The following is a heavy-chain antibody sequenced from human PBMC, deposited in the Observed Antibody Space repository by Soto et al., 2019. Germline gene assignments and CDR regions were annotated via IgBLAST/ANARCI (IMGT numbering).Heavy chain of an antibody. V-gene: IGHV3-74*01. Sequence: EVQLVESGGGLVQPGGSLRLSCAASGFTFSDYWMHWVRQAPGKGLVWVSRLKSDGSSTSYADSVKGRFTISRDNARSTLFLPMNSLRGQDTAVFYWARSWGGELVTWGLGTLVIVSS. CDR1: GFTFSDYW. D-gene: IGHD3-16*01. CDR2: LKSDGSST. J-gene: IGHJ5*02. CDR3: ARSWGGELVT.